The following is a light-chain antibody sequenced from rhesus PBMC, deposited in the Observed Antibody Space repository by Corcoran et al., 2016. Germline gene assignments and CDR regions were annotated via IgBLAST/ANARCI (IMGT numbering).Light chain of an antibody. V-gene: IGKV1-33*02. CDR1: QGISNW. CDR2: AAS. J-gene: IGKJ4*01. CDR3: QQHNSPPLT. Sequence: DIQMTQSPSSLSASVGDRVTITCQASQGISNWLAWYQQKPGKAPKLLIYAASSLQSGGPSRFSGSGSGTVFTLTISSLQPEAFATYYCQQHNSPPLTFGGGTKVEIK.